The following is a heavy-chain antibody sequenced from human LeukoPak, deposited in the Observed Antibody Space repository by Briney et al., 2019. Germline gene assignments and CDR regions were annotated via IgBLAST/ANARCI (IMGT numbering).Heavy chain of an antibody. V-gene: IGHV1-69*05. CDR2: IIPIFGTA. Sequence: SVKVSCKASGGTFSSYAISWVRQAPGQGLEWMGGIIPIFGTANYAQKFQGRVTITTDESTSTAYMELSSLRSEDTAVYYCARVMGSGSYYLFDYWGQGPLVTVSS. J-gene: IGHJ4*02. CDR1: GGTFSSYA. D-gene: IGHD1-26*01. CDR3: ARVMGSGSYYLFDY.